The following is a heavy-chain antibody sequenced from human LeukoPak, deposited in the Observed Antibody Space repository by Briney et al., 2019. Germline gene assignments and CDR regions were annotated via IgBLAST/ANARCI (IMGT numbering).Heavy chain of an antibody. J-gene: IGHJ5*02. CDR1: GFTFSSYS. CDR3: ARGLEEGFGELTYNWFDP. Sequence: KPGGSLRLSCAASGFTFSSYSMNWVRQAPGKGLEWVSSISSSSSYIYYADSVEGRFTISRDNAKNSLYLQMNSLRAEDTAVYYCARGLEEGFGELTYNWFDPWGQGTLVTVSS. D-gene: IGHD3-10*01. V-gene: IGHV3-21*01. CDR2: ISSSSSYI.